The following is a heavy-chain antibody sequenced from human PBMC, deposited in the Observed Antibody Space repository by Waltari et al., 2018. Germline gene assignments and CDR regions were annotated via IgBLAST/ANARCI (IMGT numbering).Heavy chain of an antibody. D-gene: IGHD3-16*01. V-gene: IGHV4-39*01. CDR1: GGSISSSSYY. Sequence: QLQLQESGPGLVKPSETLSLTCTVSGGSISSSSYYWGWIRQPPGKGLEWIGSIYYSGSTYYNPSLKSRVTISVDTSKNQFSLKLSSVTAADTAVYYCARTNGARGNYGMDVWGQGTTVTVSS. CDR2: IYYSGST. J-gene: IGHJ6*02. CDR3: ARTNGARGNYGMDV.